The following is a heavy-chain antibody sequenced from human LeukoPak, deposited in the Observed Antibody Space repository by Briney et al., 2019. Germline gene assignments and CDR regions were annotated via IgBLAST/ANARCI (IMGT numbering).Heavy chain of an antibody. CDR2: IIPIFGTA. CDR3: ATISRAYCSGGSCYPNYYYGMDV. D-gene: IGHD2-15*01. CDR1: RGTFSNYA. Sequence: ASVKVSCKASRGTFSNYAISWVRQAPGQGLEWMGRIIPIFGTANYAQKCQGRVTITADESTSTAYMELSSLRSEDTAVYYCATISRAYCSGGSCYPNYYYGMDVWGQGTTVTVSS. J-gene: IGHJ6*02. V-gene: IGHV1-69*15.